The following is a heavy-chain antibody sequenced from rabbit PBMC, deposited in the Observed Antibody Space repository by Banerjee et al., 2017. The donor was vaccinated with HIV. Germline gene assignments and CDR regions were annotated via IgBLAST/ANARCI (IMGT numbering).Heavy chain of an antibody. CDR3: ARDRELYNSAFDL. V-gene: IGHV1S45*01. J-gene: IGHJ4*01. CDR1: GFSFSSSYD. D-gene: IGHD4-1*01. Sequence: QEQLVESGGGLVQPEGSPTLTCTASGFSFSSSYDMCWVRQAPGKGLEWVGCIYAGSGSAYYASWAEGRFTISKSSSTTVTLQMTSLTAADTATYFCARDRELYNSAFDLWGPGTLVTVS. CDR2: IYAGSGSA.